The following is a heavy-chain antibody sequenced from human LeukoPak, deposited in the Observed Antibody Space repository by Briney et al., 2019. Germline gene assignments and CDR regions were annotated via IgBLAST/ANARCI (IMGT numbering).Heavy chain of an antibody. CDR1: GFTSSSYS. J-gene: IGHJ4*02. Sequence: GGSLRLSCAASGFTSSSYSMNWVRQAPGKGLEWVSYISSSSSTIYYADSVKGRFTISRDNAKNSLYLQMNSLRAEDTAVYYCARGAYYYEDWGQGTLVTVSS. CDR2: ISSSSSTI. D-gene: IGHD3-22*01. V-gene: IGHV3-48*01. CDR3: ARGAYYYED.